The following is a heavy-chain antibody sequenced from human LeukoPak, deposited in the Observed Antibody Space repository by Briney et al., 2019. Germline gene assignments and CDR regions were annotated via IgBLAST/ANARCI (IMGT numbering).Heavy chain of an antibody. J-gene: IGHJ4*01. CDR2: IRQDGNEK. CDR1: GFTFSSYW. Sequence: PGGSLRLSCAVSGFTFSSYWMNWVRQAPGKGLEWVASIRQDGNEKSYVDSVKGRFTISRDNTKDSLYLQIDSLRAEDTAMYFCARDGTAPGLYFDLWGQGTLVIVSS. D-gene: IGHD6-13*01. CDR3: ARDGTAPGLYFDL. V-gene: IGHV3-7*01.